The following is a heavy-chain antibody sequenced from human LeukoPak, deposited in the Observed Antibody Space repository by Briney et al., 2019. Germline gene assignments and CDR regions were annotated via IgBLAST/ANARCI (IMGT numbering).Heavy chain of an antibody. J-gene: IGHJ4*02. V-gene: IGHV5-51*01. CDR3: ARRIAAAGTFVDFDY. CDR2: XYPGDSDT. CDR1: XXSFXSYX. Sequence: XGSXXSFXSYXXGWXRXMXGXXLEXXXIXYPGDSDTRYSPSFQGQVTISADKSISTAYLQWSSLKASDTAMYYCARRIAAAGTFVDFDYWGQGTLVTVSS. D-gene: IGHD6-13*01.